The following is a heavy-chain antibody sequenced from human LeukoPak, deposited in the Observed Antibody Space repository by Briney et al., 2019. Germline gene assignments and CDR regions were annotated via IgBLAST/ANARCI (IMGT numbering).Heavy chain of an antibody. Sequence: SETLSLTRSVSGDSISPNFWTWIRQPPGKGLEWIGYIFDSGSTNYNPSLKSRVTISLDTSKNQFSLKLDSVTAADTAVYFCARDPYGPPDAFDIWGQGTTVTVSS. V-gene: IGHV4-59*01. CDR3: ARDPYGPPDAFDI. CDR1: GDSISPNF. J-gene: IGHJ3*02. CDR2: IFDSGST. D-gene: IGHD3-10*01.